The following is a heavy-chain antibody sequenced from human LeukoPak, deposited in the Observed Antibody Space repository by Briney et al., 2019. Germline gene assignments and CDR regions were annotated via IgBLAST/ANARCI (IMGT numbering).Heavy chain of an antibody. CDR2: ISSSGSTI. CDR1: GFTFSSYE. CDR3: AELGITIIGGV. J-gene: IGHJ6*04. Sequence: PGGSLRLSCAASGFTFSSYEMNWVRQAPGKGLEWVSYISSSGSTIYYADSEKGRFTICRDYAKNSLYLQMNSLRAEDTAVYYCAELGITIIGGVWGKGTTVTISS. V-gene: IGHV3-48*03. D-gene: IGHD3-10*02.